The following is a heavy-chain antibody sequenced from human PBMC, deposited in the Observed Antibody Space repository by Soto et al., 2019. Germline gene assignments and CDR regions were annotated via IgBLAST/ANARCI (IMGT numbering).Heavy chain of an antibody. CDR3: ADSLTASSFRSDV. J-gene: IGHJ6*02. CDR2: SSRGGGAK. CDR1: GFTFNSYF. Sequence: GWSLRLFCTASGFTFNSYFMSWVRHTAGEGLQLISASSRGGGAKSYSVTVKGRFTISRDNSNNTLYMQMNSLRANDTAVYYYADSLTASSFRSDVWGHWGRVT. D-gene: IGHD6-13*01. V-gene: IGHV3-23*01.